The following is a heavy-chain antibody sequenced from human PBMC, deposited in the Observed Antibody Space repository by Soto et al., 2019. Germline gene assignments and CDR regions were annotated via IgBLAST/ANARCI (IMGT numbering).Heavy chain of an antibody. Sequence: ASVKVSCKASGYTFTSYYMHWVRQAPGQGLEWMGIINPSGGSTSYAQKFQGRVTMTRDTSTSTVYMELSSLRSEDTAVYYCARDVGVVVVAATHAFDIWGQGTMVTVS. CDR1: GYTFTSYY. V-gene: IGHV1-46*03. CDR2: INPSGGST. J-gene: IGHJ3*02. D-gene: IGHD2-15*01. CDR3: ARDVGVVVVAATHAFDI.